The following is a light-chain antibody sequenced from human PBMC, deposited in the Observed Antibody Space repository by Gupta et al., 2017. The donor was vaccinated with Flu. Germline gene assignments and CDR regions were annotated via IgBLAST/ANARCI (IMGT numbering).Light chain of an antibody. CDR2: LSS. CDR1: QSLLHSNGYDY. J-gene: IGKJ1*01. CDR3: MQVLQTRT. V-gene: IGKV2-28*01. Sequence: PITPGEPASISCRSSQSLLHSNGYDYLAWYRQKPDHSQQLMMFLSSKRASGVPDRFSGSGSVKHFTLNSSRGEDEDGGVYYCMQVLQTRTFGQGTXVEIK.